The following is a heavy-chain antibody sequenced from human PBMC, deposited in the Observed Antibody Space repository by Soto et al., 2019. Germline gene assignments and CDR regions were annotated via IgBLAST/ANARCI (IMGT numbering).Heavy chain of an antibody. J-gene: IGHJ4*02. CDR3: ATDLNWEHY. CDR1: GFTFGTYW. V-gene: IGHV3-7*04. D-gene: IGHD7-27*01. Sequence: EVQLVESGGGLVQPGGSLRLSCEAPGFTFGTYWMTWVRQPPGKGLEGVADIKPDGSERYYVDSVKGRFTISRDNAKNSLYLHMNSLRAEDTAVYYCATDLNWEHYWGQGTLVTVSS. CDR2: IKPDGSER.